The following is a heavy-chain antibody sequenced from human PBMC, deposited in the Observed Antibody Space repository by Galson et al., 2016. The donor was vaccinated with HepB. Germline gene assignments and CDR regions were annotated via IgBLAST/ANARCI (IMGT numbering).Heavy chain of an antibody. CDR1: GFTSDGYA. CDR2: VSWNSGII. D-gene: IGHD3-10*01. Sequence: SLRLSCAASGFTSDGYALNWVRQAPGKGLEWVSGVSWNSGIICYADSVQGRFTISRDNAKNSLYLQMNSLRPEDTALYYCVKDNQVGWFEDEYWYFGPWGRGTLVTVSS. V-gene: IGHV3-9*02. CDR3: VKDNQVGWFEDEYWYFGP. J-gene: IGHJ2*01.